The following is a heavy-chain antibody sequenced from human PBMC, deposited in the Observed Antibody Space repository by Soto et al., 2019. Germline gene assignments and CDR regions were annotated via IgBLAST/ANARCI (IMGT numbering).Heavy chain of an antibody. CDR1: GYTFSDHI. D-gene: IGHD3-9*01. CDR3: ARDSGYDTTGYSPFDE. Sequence: AASVKVSCKTSGYTFSDHIIHWVRQAPGQRLEWMGWIKPYSGDTGYAQKFQGRVTLTGATTITTVYMELNSLESDDTAVYFCARDSGYDTTGYSPFDEWGQGALVTVSS. V-gene: IGHV1-2*02. CDR2: IKPYSGDT. J-gene: IGHJ4*02.